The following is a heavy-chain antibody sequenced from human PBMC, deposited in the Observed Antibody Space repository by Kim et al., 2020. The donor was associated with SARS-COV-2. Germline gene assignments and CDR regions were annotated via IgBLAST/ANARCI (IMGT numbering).Heavy chain of an antibody. CDR3: AKDGEFGYGDYVGFFDN. D-gene: IGHD5-12*01. J-gene: IGHJ4*02. CDR2: ISNAGNNK. CDR1: GFTFSDYG. V-gene: IGHV3-30*18. Sequence: GGSLRLSCAASGFTFSDYGMQWVRQAPGRGLEWVAIISNAGNNKYYVDSVKGRFTISRDNSKNTVYLHMNSLRAEDTAVYYCAKDGEFGYGDYVGFFDNWGQGTLVTVSS.